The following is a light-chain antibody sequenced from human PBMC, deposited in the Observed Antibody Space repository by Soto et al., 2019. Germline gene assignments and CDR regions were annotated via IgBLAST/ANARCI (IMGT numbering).Light chain of an antibody. CDR1: QSVSSSF. V-gene: IGKV3-20*01. J-gene: IGKJ4*01. CDR3: QQYDNSPLT. CDR2: GAS. Sequence: EIVLTQSPGTLSLSPGERATLSSRACQSVSSSFLAWYQQKPGQAPRLLIYGASSRATGIPDRFSGSGSGTDFTLTISRLEPEDFAVYYCQQYDNSPLTFGGGTKVEI.